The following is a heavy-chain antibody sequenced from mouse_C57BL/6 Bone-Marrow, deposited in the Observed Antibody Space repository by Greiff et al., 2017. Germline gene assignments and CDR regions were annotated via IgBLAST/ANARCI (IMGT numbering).Heavy chain of an antibody. Sequence: VQLQQPGAELVMPGASVKLSCKASGYTFTSYWMHWVKQRPGQGLEWIGEIDPSDSYTNYNQKFKGKSTLTVDKSSSTAYMQLSSLTSEDSAVYYGAREGQGLPYWYVDVWGTGTTVTVSS. J-gene: IGHJ1*02. CDR3: AREGQGLPYWYVDV. D-gene: IGHD3-3*01. V-gene: IGHV1-69*01. CDR1: GYTFTSYW. CDR2: IDPSDSYT.